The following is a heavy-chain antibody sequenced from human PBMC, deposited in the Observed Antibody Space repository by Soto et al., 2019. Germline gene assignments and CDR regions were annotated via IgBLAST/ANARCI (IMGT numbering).Heavy chain of an antibody. D-gene: IGHD6-13*01. CDR1: GGSISSSSYY. Sequence: SETLSLTCTVSGGSISSSSYYWGWIRQPPGKGLEWIGSIYYSGSTYYNPSLKSRVTISVDTSKNQFSLKLSSVTAADTAVYYCARQASSSWYEYYYYYYMDVWGKGTTVTVSS. CDR3: ARQASSSWYEYYYYYYMDV. J-gene: IGHJ6*03. V-gene: IGHV4-39*01. CDR2: IYYSGST.